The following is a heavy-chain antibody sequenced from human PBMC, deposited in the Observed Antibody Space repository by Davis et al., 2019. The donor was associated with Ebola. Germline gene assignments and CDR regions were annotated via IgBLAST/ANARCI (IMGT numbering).Heavy chain of an antibody. Sequence: GGPLRPSCPAPGFTFSTYWMSWVRQAPGKGLEWVATIKQDGSENNSVAPVKGRFPTPRDNAKNSLYLQMNSLRAEDTPVYYCARERYYYDSSGYYDNWGQGTLVTVSS. CDR1: GFTFSTYW. CDR2: IKQDGSEN. V-gene: IGHV3-7*03. J-gene: IGHJ4*02. CDR3: ARERYYYDSSGYYDN. D-gene: IGHD3-22*01.